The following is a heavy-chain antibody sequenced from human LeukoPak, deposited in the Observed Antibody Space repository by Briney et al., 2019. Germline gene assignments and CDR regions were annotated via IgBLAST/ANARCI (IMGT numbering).Heavy chain of an antibody. V-gene: IGHV3-30*03. Sequence: GRSLRLSCAASGFTFSSYGMHWVRQAPGKGLEWVAVISYDGSNKYYADSVKGRFTISRDNSKNSLYLQMNSLRAEDTAVYYCAREHYFYYMDGWGKWTTVTVSS. J-gene: IGHJ6*03. CDR3: AREHYFYYMDG. CDR1: GFTFSSYG. CDR2: ISYDGSNK.